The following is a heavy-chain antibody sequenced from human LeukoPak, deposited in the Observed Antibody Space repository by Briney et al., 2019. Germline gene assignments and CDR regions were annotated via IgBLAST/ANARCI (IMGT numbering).Heavy chain of an antibody. CDR2: INPSGGST. CDR1: GYTFTSYY. V-gene: IGHV1-46*01. D-gene: IGHD4-17*01. J-gene: IGHJ6*02. CDR3: ARELGYGDYVYYYGMDV. Sequence: ASVKVSCKASGYTFTSYYMHWVRQAPGQGLEWMGIINPSGGSTSYAQKFQGRVTMTRDTSTSTVYMELSSLRSEDTAVYYCARELGYGDYVYYYGMDVWGQGTTVTVSS.